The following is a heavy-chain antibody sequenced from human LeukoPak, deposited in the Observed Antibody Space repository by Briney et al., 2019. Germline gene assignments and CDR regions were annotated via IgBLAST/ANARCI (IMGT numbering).Heavy chain of an antibody. CDR1: GGSISSGGYY. CDR2: IYYSGST. V-gene: IGHV4-31*03. CDR3: ASVSTSSAVGMDV. D-gene: IGHD2-2*01. Sequence: SSETLSLTCTVSGGSISSGGYYWGWIRQHPGRGLEWIVYIYYSGSTYYNPSLKRRVTISVDTSKNQFSLKLSSVTAADTAVYYCASVSTSSAVGMDVWGKGTTVTVSS. J-gene: IGHJ6*04.